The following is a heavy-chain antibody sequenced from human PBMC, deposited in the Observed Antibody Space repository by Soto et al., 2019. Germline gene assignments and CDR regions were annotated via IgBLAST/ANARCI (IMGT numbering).Heavy chain of an antibody. Sequence: QVQLVQSGVEVREPGASVKVSCKAVRYIFTNYGVSWVRQAPGQGHEWMGWITTYNGNTEYAKKFQGRVTMTRDTSTSTGYMELWCLRSDDAAVAYCAGSLTGYGMDVWGQGTTVTVSS. J-gene: IGHJ6*02. CDR1: RYIFTNYG. V-gene: IGHV1-18*01. CDR3: AGSLTGYGMDV. CDR2: ITTYNGNT.